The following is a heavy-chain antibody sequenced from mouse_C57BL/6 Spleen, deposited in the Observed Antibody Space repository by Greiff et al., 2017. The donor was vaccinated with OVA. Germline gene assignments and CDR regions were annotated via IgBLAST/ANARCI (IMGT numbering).Heavy chain of an antibody. J-gene: IGHJ3*01. V-gene: IGHV1-18*01. CDR3: ARGVYSNSWFAY. Sequence: EVKLQESGPELVKPGASVKIPCKASGYTFTDYNMDWVKQSHGKSLEWIGDINPNNGGTIYNQKFKGKATLTVDKSSSTAYMELRSLTSEDTAVYYCARGVYSNSWFAYWGQGTLVTVSA. D-gene: IGHD2-5*01. CDR1: GYTFTDYN. CDR2: INPNNGGT.